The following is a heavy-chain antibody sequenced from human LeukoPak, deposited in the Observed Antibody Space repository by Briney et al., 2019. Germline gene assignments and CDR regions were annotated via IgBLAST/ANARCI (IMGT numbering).Heavy chain of an antibody. CDR3: AKGAGYSSSWYFDY. V-gene: IGHV3-9*01. D-gene: IGHD6-13*01. Sequence: PGGSLRLSCAASGFTFDDYATHWVRQAPGKGLEWVSGISWNSGSIGYADSVKGRFTISRDNAKNSLYLQMNSLRAEDTALYYCAKGAGYSSSWYFDYWGQGSLVTVSS. CDR1: GFTFDDYA. J-gene: IGHJ4*02. CDR2: ISWNSGSI.